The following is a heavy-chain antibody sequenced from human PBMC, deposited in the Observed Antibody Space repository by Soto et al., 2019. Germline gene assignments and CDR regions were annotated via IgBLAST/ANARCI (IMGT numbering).Heavy chain of an antibody. D-gene: IGHD3-3*01. V-gene: IGHV3-23*01. CDR3: AKDLAITIFGIDY. CDR1: GFTFSSYA. CDR2: ISGSGGST. J-gene: IGHJ4*02. Sequence: GGSLRLSCAASGFTFSSYAMSWVRQAPGKGLEWVSAISGSGGSTYYADSVKGRFTISRDNSKNTLYLQMNSLRAEDTAVYYWAKDLAITIFGIDYWGQGTLVTVSS.